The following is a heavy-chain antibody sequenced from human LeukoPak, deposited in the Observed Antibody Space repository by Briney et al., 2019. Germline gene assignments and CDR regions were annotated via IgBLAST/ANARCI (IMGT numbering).Heavy chain of an antibody. CDR1: GGSISSYY. D-gene: IGHD6-13*01. CDR3: ARLVSAAAGGWFDP. J-gene: IGHJ5*02. CDR2: IYYSGST. V-gene: IGHV4-59*08. Sequence: SETLSLTCTVSGGSISSYYWSWIRQPPGKGLEWIGYIYYSGSTNYNPSLKSRVTISVDTSKNQFSLKLSSVTAADTAVYYCARLVSAAAGGWFDPWGQGTLVTVSS.